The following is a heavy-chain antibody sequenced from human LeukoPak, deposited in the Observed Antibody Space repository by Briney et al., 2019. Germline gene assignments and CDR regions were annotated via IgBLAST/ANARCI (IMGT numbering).Heavy chain of an antibody. V-gene: IGHV1-18*01. CDR2: ISAYNGNT. CDR3: ARVLDYGGNRPDFDY. Sequence: ASVKVSCKASGYTFTSYGISWVRQAPGQGLEWMGWISAYNGNTNYAQKLQGRVTMTTDTSTSTAYMELRSLRSDDTAVYYCARVLDYGGNRPDFDYWGQGTLVTVSS. D-gene: IGHD4-23*01. CDR1: GYTFTSYG. J-gene: IGHJ4*02.